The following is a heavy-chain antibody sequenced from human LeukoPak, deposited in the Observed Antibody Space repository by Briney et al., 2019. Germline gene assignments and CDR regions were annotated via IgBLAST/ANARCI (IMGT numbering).Heavy chain of an antibody. CDR3: ARVYYDSSGYYSLDY. J-gene: IGHJ4*02. Sequence: SETLSLTCTVSGGSISSYYWSWIRQPPGKGLEWIGYIYYSGSTSYNPPLKSRVTISVDTSKNQFSLKLSSVTAADTAVYYCARVYYDSSGYYSLDYWGQGTLVTVSS. V-gene: IGHV4-59*01. CDR2: IYYSGST. D-gene: IGHD3-22*01. CDR1: GGSISSYY.